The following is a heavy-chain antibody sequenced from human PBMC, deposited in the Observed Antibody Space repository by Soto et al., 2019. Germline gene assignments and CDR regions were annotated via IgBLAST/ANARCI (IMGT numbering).Heavy chain of an antibody. V-gene: IGHV4-31*03. D-gene: IGHD3-10*01. CDR1: GGSISSGGYY. Sequence: SETLSLTCTVSGGSISSGGYYWSWIRQHPGKGLEWIGYIYYSGSTYYNPSLKSRVTISVDTSKNQFSRKLSSVTAADTAVYYCAREYGSGSYYKWRFDPWGQGTLVTVSS. CDR3: AREYGSGSYYKWRFDP. J-gene: IGHJ5*02. CDR2: IYYSGST.